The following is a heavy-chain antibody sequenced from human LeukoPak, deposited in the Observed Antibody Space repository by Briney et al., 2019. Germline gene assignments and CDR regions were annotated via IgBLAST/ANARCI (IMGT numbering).Heavy chain of an antibody. CDR2: INPNSGAT. J-gene: IGHJ6*03. CDR3: ARGGSGTYYFYMDV. D-gene: IGHD3-10*01. Sequence: GASVKVSCKASGYTFTDYYMYWVRQTPGQGLEWMGWINPNSGATNYAQKCQGRVTMTRDTSISTAYMELSRLRSDDTAVYYCARGGSGTYYFYMDVWGKGTTVTISS. CDR1: GYTFTDYY. V-gene: IGHV1-2*02.